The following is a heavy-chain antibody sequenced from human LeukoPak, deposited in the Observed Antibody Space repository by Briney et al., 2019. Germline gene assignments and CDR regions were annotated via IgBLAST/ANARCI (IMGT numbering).Heavy chain of an antibody. J-gene: IGHJ6*03. Sequence: PSETLSLTCTVSGGSISSYHWSWIRQPPGKGLEWIGYIYYSGSTNYNPSLKSRVTISVDTSKNQFSLKLSSVTAADTAVYYCARGRFDYYDSSGYYRPREYYYYYYYMDVWGKGTTVTISS. CDR1: GGSISSYH. CDR2: IYYSGST. CDR3: ARGRFDYYDSSGYYRPREYYYYYYYMDV. V-gene: IGHV4-59*01. D-gene: IGHD3-22*01.